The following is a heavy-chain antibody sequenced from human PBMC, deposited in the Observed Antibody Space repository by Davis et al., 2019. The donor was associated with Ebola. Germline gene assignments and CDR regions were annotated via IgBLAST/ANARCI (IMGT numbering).Heavy chain of an antibody. CDR1: GGTFSSYA. V-gene: IGHV1-69*04. CDR2: IIPILGIA. CDR3: ARDIPTVNPLDY. J-gene: IGHJ4*02. Sequence: SVKVSCKASGGTFSSYAISWVRQAPGQGLEWMGRIIPILGIANYAQKFQGRVTITADKSTSTAYMELSSLRSDDTAVYYCARDIPTVNPLDYWGQGTLVTVSS. D-gene: IGHD4-17*01.